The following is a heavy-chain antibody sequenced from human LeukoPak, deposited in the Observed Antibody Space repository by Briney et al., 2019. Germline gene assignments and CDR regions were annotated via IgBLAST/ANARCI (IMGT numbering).Heavy chain of an antibody. J-gene: IGHJ3*02. D-gene: IGHD2-21*01. CDR2: IASDGTHT. V-gene: IGHV3-30-3*01. CDR1: GFTFSAYF. CDR3: ARERQDTVLHSGAFDI. Sequence: GRSLRLSCAASGFTFSAYFMHWVRQAPGKGLEWVADIASDGTHTFYAESVKGRFTISRDNFKNTLYLQMNSLRAEDTAVYFCARERQDTVLHSGAFDIWGQGTMVTVSS.